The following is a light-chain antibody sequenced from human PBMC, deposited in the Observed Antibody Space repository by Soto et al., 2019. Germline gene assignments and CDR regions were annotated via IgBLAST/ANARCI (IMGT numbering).Light chain of an antibody. CDR2: GAS. V-gene: IGKV3-20*01. CDR1: QYINTR. CDR3: QHFGNSLWT. J-gene: IGKJ1*01. Sequence: EIVLTQSPATLSSFPGDRVTLSCRASQYINTRLAWYQHRPGQAPRLLIYGASSRAIHTPDRFSGSGSGTDFTLTISGLEPEDFAVYYCQHFGNSLWTFGQGTKVDI.